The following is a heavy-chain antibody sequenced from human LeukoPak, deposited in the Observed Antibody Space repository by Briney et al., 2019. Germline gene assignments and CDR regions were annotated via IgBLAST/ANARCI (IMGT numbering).Heavy chain of an antibody. Sequence: AGGSLRLSCTASGFTFGDYAMSWVRQAPGKGLEWVANIKQDGSAKYYVDSVKGRFTISRDNAKNSLYLQMSSLRAEDTAVYYCARDSYSSSWSGLFDYWGQGTLVTVSS. CDR1: GFTFGDYA. CDR3: ARDSYSSSWSGLFDY. CDR2: IKQDGSAK. V-gene: IGHV3-7*01. D-gene: IGHD6-13*01. J-gene: IGHJ4*02.